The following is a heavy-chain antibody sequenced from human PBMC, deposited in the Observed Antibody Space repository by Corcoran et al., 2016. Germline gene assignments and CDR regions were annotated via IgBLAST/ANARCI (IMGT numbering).Heavy chain of an antibody. CDR1: GYTFTSYG. D-gene: IGHD2-2*01. CDR3: ERDMNIGGVPAANNWFDP. V-gene: IGHV1-18*01. Sequence: QVQLVQSGAEVKKPGASVKVSCKASGYTFTSYGISWVRQAPGQGLEWMGWISAYNGNTNYAQKLQGRVTMTTDTSTSTAYMELRSLRSDDTAVYYGERDMNIGGVPAANNWFDPWGQGTLVTVSS. CDR2: ISAYNGNT. J-gene: IGHJ5*02.